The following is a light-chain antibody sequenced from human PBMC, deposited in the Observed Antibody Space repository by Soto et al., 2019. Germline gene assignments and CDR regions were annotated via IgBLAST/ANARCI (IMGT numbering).Light chain of an antibody. Sequence: DVQLTQAPSTLSASVGDRVTITCRASQSIGNWLAWYQQKPGKAPNLLIYDASNLENGVPSRFSGSASGTEFTLTISRLEPEDFAVYYCQQYDNSPITFGQGTRLEIK. CDR2: DAS. V-gene: IGKV1-5*01. J-gene: IGKJ5*01. CDR1: QSIGNW. CDR3: QQYDNSPIT.